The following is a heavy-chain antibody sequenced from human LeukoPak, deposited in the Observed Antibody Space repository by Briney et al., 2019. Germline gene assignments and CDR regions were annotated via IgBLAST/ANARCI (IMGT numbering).Heavy chain of an antibody. CDR3: AKVRYTSCYY. D-gene: IGHD2-2*01. CDR2: IYSGGST. J-gene: IGHJ4*02. CDR1: GFTVSSSSNY. V-gene: IGHV3-53*01. Sequence: GGSLRLSCAASGFTVSSSSNYMTWVRQAPGKGLEWVSVIYSGGSTYYSGSGKGRFTISRDNSKNTLYLKMNSLRAEDTAVYYCAKVRYTSCYYWGQGTLVTVSS.